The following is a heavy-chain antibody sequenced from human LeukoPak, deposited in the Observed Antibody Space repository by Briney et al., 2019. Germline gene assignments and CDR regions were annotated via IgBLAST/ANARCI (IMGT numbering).Heavy chain of an antibody. D-gene: IGHD3-22*01. CDR3: AHRKNYYDSSVFDN. J-gene: IGHJ4*02. V-gene: IGHV2-5*02. CDR1: GFSLNTRGVG. Sequence: SGPTLVNPTQTLTLTCTFSGFSLNTRGVGVGWIRQPPGRTLEWLALIYWDDDRRYSPSLKSRLTITKDTSKNQVVLTMTNMDPVDTATYFCAHRKNYYDSSVFDNWGQGTLVTVSS. CDR2: IYWDDDR.